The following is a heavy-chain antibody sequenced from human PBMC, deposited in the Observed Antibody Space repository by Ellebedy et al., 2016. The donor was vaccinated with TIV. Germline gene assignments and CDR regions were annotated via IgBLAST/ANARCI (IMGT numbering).Heavy chain of an antibody. J-gene: IGHJ2*01. CDR3: VRDLVGTGGDRYFDL. CDR2: IGTNPVNI. V-gene: IGHV3-11*04. D-gene: IGHD7-27*01. Sequence: GGSLRLSXAASGFTFSDAWMSWVRQAPGKGLEWVAFIGTNPVNIFYGDDVKGRFTISRDNSRNSLFLQMSGLRVDDTALYYCVRDLVGTGGDRYFDLWGRGTLVIVSS. CDR1: GFTFSDAW.